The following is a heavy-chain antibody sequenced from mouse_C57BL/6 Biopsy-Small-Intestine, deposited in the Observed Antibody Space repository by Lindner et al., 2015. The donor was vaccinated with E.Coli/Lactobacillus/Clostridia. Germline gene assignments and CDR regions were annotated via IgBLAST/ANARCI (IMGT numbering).Heavy chain of an antibody. Sequence: VQLQESGAELVRPGTSVKVSCKASGYAFTNYLIEWVKQRPGQGLEWIGVINPGSGGTNYNEKFKGKATLTADKSSSTAYMQLSSLTSEDSAVYFCAESNYPAWYFDVWGTGTTVTVSS. D-gene: IGHD2-5*01. CDR3: AESNYPAWYFDV. J-gene: IGHJ1*03. CDR1: GYAFTNYL. V-gene: IGHV1-54*01. CDR2: INPGSGGT.